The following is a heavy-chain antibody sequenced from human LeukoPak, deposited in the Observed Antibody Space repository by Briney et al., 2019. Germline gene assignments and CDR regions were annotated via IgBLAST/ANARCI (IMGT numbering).Heavy chain of an antibody. D-gene: IGHD5-18*01. CDR2: IIPILGIA. Sequence: SVKVSCKASGYTFTSYGISWVRQAPGQGLEWMGRIIPILGIANYAQKSQGRVTITADKSTSTAYMELSSLRSEDTAVYYCARSIDTATRSLDAFDIWGQGTMVTVSS. J-gene: IGHJ3*02. CDR1: GYTFTSYG. CDR3: ARSIDTATRSLDAFDI. V-gene: IGHV1-69*04.